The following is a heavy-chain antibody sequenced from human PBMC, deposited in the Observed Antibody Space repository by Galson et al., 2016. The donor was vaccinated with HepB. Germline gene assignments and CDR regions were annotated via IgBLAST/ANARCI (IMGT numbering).Heavy chain of an antibody. J-gene: IGHJ6*02. CDR2: IAPSGGRP. D-gene: IGHD2-8*01. Sequence: SVKVSCKASGYSFTTYFIHWVRQAHGQGLQWMGIIAPSGGRPTYAQRFHGRVSMTGDTSTRTAYMELTRLRSEDTAVYYCASSHITLMVRPPTPLDVWGQGTTVTVSS. CDR3: ASSHITLMVRPPTPLDV. V-gene: IGHV1-46*01. CDR1: GYSFTTYF.